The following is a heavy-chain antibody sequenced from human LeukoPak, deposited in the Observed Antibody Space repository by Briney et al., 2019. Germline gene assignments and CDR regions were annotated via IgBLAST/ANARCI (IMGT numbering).Heavy chain of an antibody. CDR1: GFTFSSYG. Sequence: PGGSLRLSCAASGFTFSSYGMHWVRQAPGKGREWVAFIRYDGRNKYYADSVKGRFTISRDNSKNTLYLQMNSLRAEDTAVYYCAKGKGNCGGDCRAKDYYYYYMDVWGKGTTVTVSS. J-gene: IGHJ6*03. CDR2: IRYDGRNK. CDR3: AKGKGNCGGDCRAKDYYYYYMDV. V-gene: IGHV3-30*02. D-gene: IGHD2-21*01.